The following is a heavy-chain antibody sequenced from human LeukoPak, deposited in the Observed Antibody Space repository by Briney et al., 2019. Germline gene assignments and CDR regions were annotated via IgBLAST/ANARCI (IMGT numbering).Heavy chain of an antibody. D-gene: IGHD2-2*01. Sequence: ASVKVSCKASGYTFTGYFMHWVRQAPGQGLEWMGWINPNSGGTNSAQKFQGRVTMTRDTSISTVYMELSRLKSDDTAVYYCARDLGDQLLYYWGQGTLVTISS. CDR3: ARDLGDQLLYY. CDR1: GYTFTGYF. J-gene: IGHJ4*02. CDR2: INPNSGGT. V-gene: IGHV1-2*02.